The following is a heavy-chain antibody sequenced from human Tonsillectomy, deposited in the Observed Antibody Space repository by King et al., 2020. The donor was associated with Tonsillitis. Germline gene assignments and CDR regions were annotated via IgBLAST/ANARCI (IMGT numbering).Heavy chain of an antibody. V-gene: IGHV4-59*01. D-gene: IGHD6-19*01. CDR1: GGSISSYY. Sequence: LQLQESGPGLVKPSETLSLTCTVSGGSISSYYWSWIRQPPGKGLEWIEYIYYSGSTNYNPSLKSRVTISVDSSKNQFSLKLSSVTAADTAVYYCARRQSIAVAGTNYYYYGLDVWGQGTTVTVSS. CDR2: IYYSGST. J-gene: IGHJ6*02. CDR3: ARRQSIAVAGTNYYYYGLDV.